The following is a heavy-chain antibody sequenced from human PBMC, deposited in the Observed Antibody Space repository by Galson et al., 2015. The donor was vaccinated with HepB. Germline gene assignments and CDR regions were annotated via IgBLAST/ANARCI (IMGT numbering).Heavy chain of an antibody. J-gene: IGHJ4*02. CDR2: ISSSGSYK. CDR1: GFTFSRYA. CDR3: AKSYVEYSRYYFDY. Sequence: SLRLSCAASGFTFSRYAMSWVRQAPGQGLEWVSQISSSGSYKLYAASVKGRFTISRDNSKTTLYLQMNSLRAEDTAVYYCAKSYVEYSRYYFDYWGQGTLVTVSS. D-gene: IGHD2/OR15-2a*01. V-gene: IGHV3-23*01.